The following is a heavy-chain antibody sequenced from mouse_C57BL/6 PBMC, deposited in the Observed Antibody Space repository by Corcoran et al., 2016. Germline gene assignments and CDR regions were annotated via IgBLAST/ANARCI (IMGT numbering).Heavy chain of an antibody. D-gene: IGHD3-3*01. V-gene: IGHV1-64*01. CDR3: ARSRASFLFDY. J-gene: IGHJ2*01. CDR2: IHPNSGST. CDR1: GYTFTSYW. Sequence: QVQLQQPGAELVKPGASVKLSCKASGYTFTSYWMHWVKQRPGQGLEWIGMIHPNSGSTNYNEKFKSKATLTVDKSSSTAYMQLSSLTSEDSAVCYCARSRASFLFDYWGQGTTLTVSS.